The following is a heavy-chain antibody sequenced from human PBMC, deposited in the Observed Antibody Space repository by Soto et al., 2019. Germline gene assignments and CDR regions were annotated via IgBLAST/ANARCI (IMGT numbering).Heavy chain of an antibody. J-gene: IGHJ6*03. CDR1: GFTFSSYS. Sequence: EVQLVESGGGLVKPGGSLRLSCAASGFTFSSYSMNWVRQAPGKGLEWVSSISSSSSYIYYADSVKGRFTISSDNAKNSLYLQMNSLRAEDTAVYYCARGGVYYYYYYMDVWGKGTTVTVSS. V-gene: IGHV3-21*01. CDR2: ISSSSSYI. D-gene: IGHD3-16*01. CDR3: ARGGVYYYYYYMDV.